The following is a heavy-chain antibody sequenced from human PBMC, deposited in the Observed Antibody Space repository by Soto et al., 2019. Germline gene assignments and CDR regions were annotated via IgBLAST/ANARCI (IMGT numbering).Heavy chain of an antibody. Sequence: VQLVQSGAEVKKPGASVKISCKASGYTFTTNFIHWIRHAPGQGLEWVGIISPGGGTTVYAQKFQGRVTMTRDTSTSTVYMELRNLRSEDTAVFYCARAHYDSDAFDFWGQGTMVIVSS. CDR1: GYTFTTNF. J-gene: IGHJ3*01. V-gene: IGHV1-46*03. CDR2: ISPGGGTT. CDR3: ARAHYDSDAFDF. D-gene: IGHD3-22*01.